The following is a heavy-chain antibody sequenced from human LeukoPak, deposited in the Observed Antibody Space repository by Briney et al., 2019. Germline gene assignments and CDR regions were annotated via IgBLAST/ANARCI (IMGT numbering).Heavy chain of an antibody. V-gene: IGHV5-51*01. CDR2: IFPGDSDT. J-gene: IGHJ6*02. CDR1: GYSFTSYW. CDR3: ASSAGRTLPSVYYYYGMDV. Sequence: GESLKISCKGSGYSFTSYWIGWVRQMPGKGLEWMGIIFPGDSDTRYSPSFQGQVTISADKSISTAYLQWSSLKASDTAMYYCASSAGRTLPSVYYYYGMDVWGQGTGVSVSS.